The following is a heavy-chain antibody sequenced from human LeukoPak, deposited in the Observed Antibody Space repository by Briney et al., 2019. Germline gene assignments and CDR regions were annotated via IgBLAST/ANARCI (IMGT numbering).Heavy chain of an antibody. CDR2: ISSSSSYT. J-gene: IGHJ4*02. D-gene: IGHD2-15*01. CDR1: GFTFSDYY. CDR3: ARAQRYCSGGSCYFDY. V-gene: IGHV3-11*06. Sequence: GGSLRLSCAASGFTFSDYYMSWIRQAPGKGPEWVSYISSSSSYTNYADSVKGRFTISRDNAKNSLYLQMNSLRAEDTAVYYCARAQRYCSGGSCYFDYWGQGTLVTVSS.